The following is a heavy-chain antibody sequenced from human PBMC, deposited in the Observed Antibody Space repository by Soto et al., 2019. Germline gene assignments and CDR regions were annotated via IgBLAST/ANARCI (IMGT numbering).Heavy chain of an antibody. V-gene: IGHV4-59*01. CDR2: IYYSGST. J-gene: IGHJ3*01. CDR3: ARDGLGNSYDSFDV. CDR1: GGSFSGYY. Sequence: SETLSLTCAVYGGSFSGYYWSWIRQPPGKGLEWIGYIYYSGSTNYNPSLESRVTISVDSSKNQFSLKLTSVTAADTAVYYCARDGLGNSYDSFDVWGQGTMVTVSS. D-gene: IGHD1-7*01.